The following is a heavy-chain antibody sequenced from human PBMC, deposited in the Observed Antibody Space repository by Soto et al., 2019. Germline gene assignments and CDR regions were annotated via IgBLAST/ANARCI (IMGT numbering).Heavy chain of an antibody. CDR3: ARRYCSSTSCYLFDY. CDR1: GFTFSSHG. D-gene: IGHD2-2*01. CDR2: ISYDGSNK. V-gene: IGHV3-30*03. J-gene: IGHJ4*02. Sequence: QVQLVESGGGVVQPGRSLRLSCAASGFTFSSHGMHWVRQAPGKGLEWVAVISYDGSNKYYADSVKGRFTVSRDNSKNTVYLQMNSLRAEDTAVYYCARRYCSSTSCYLFDYWGQGTLVTVSS.